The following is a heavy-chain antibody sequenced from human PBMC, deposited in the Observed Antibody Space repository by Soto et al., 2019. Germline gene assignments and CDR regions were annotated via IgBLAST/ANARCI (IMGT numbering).Heavy chain of an antibody. V-gene: IGHV4-30-4*01. D-gene: IGHD3-10*01. J-gene: IGHJ4*02. CDR1: GGSISSGDYY. Sequence: PSETLSLTCTVSGGSISSGDYYWSWIRQPPGKGLEWIGYIYYSGSTYYNPSLKSRVTISVDTSKNQFSLKLSSVTAADTAVYYCASRVYYGSGAGIDYWGQGTLVTVSS. CDR3: ASRVYYGSGAGIDY. CDR2: IYYSGST.